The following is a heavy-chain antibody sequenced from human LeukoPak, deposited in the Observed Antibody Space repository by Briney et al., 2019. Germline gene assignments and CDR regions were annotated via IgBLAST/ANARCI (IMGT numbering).Heavy chain of an antibody. Sequence: GGSLRLSCAASGFTFSSYAMTWVRQAPGKGLEWVSGISGSANSKYYADSVKGRFTISGDNSKNTLYLQMNSLRAGDTAVYYCAREGGGSAFDIWGQGTMVTVSS. J-gene: IGHJ3*02. D-gene: IGHD3-16*01. CDR2: ISGSANSK. CDR1: GFTFSSYA. V-gene: IGHV3-23*01. CDR3: AREGGGSAFDI.